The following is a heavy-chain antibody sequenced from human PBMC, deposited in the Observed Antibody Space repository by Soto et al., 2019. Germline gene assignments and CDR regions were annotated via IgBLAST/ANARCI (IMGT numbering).Heavy chain of an antibody. Sequence: QVQLQQSGPGLVKPSQTLSVTCGISGDSDSSNSAAWNWLRQSPSRGLEWLGRTYYRSKWYNDYAVSVESRITINPDTSKNHFSLQLNFVTPEDTAVYFCARGEQYSGRIFDYWGQGTLVTVSS. V-gene: IGHV6-1*01. J-gene: IGHJ4*02. CDR3: ARGEQYSGRIFDY. CDR1: GDSDSSNSAA. D-gene: IGHD1-26*01. CDR2: TYYRSKWYN.